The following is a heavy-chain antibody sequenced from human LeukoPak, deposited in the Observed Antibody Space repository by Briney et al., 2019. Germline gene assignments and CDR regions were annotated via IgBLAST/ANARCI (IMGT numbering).Heavy chain of an antibody. CDR2: IYYSGSA. CDR1: GGSISSGGYY. Sequence: SETLSLTCTVSGGSISSGGYYWSWIRQHPGKGLEWIGYIYYSGSAYYNPSLKSRVTISVDTSKNQFSLKLSSVTAADTAVYYCARESSWFGELLPAWFDPRGQGTLVTVSS. CDR3: ARESSWFGELLPAWFDP. D-gene: IGHD3-10*01. V-gene: IGHV4-31*03. J-gene: IGHJ5*02.